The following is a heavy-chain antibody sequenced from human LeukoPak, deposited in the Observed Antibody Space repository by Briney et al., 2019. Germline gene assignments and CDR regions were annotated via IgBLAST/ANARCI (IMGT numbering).Heavy chain of an antibody. D-gene: IGHD2-15*01. CDR3: ARGLYCSGGSCYFDY. Sequence: ASVKVSCKASGYTFTSYYMHWVRQAPGQGLEWMGWINPNSGGTNYAQKFQGRVTMTRDTSISTTYMELSRLRSDDTAVYYCARGLYCSGGSCYFDYWGQGTLVTVSS. CDR1: GYTFTSYY. CDR2: INPNSGGT. J-gene: IGHJ4*02. V-gene: IGHV1-2*02.